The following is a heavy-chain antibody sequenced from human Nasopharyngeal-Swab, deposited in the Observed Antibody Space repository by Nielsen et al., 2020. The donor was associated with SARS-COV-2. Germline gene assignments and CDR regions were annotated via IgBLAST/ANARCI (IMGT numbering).Heavy chain of an antibody. J-gene: IGHJ5*02. Sequence: GSLRLSCTVPGVSITSQYSSWFRQPPGKGREWIGYISHNSGTSYNPSLKSRVTMFMDTSKTQFSLRLRSVTAADTAVYYCAKEGATGWFDPWGQGTLVTVSS. CDR3: AKEGATGWFDP. CDR1: GVSITSQY. V-gene: IGHV4-59*11. CDR2: ISHNSGT.